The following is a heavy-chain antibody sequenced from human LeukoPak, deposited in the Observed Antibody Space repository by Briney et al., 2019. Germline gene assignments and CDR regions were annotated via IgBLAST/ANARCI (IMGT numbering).Heavy chain of an antibody. CDR1: GYTFTSYD. Sequence: GASVKVSCKASGYTFTSYDINWVRQATGQGLEWMGWINPNSGGTNYAQKFQGRVTMTRDTSISTAYMELSRLRSDDTAVYYCARVSSSGWYRYFDYWGQGTLVTVSS. CDR3: ARVSSSGWYRYFDY. CDR2: INPNSGGT. V-gene: IGHV1-2*02. J-gene: IGHJ4*02. D-gene: IGHD6-19*01.